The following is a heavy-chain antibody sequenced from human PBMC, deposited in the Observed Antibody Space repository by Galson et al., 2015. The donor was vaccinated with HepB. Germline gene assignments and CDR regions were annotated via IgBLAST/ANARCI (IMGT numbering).Heavy chain of an antibody. CDR2: VYPGDSDT. Sequence: QSGAEVKQPGESLKISCKGSGYSFSRHWIGWVRQMPGKGLEWMGIVYPGDSDTRYSPSFQGQVTLSADKFINTAYLQWSSLKASDTATYYCARHILYCSGDNCYRYYYYGMDVWGQGTTVIVSS. CDR3: ARHILYCSGDNCYRYYYYGMDV. J-gene: IGHJ6*02. V-gene: IGHV5-51*01. CDR1: GYSFSRHW. D-gene: IGHD2-15*01.